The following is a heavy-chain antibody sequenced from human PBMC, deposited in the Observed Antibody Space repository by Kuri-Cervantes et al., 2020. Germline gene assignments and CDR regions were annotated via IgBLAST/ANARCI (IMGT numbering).Heavy chain of an antibody. CDR1: GYSFTSYW. D-gene: IGHD1-26*01. CDR2: ISAYNGNT. CDR3: ARRAAYRHRCYFDY. J-gene: IGHJ4*02. V-gene: IGHV1-18*04. Sequence: GESLKISCKGSGYSFTSYWIGWVRQAPGQGLEWMGWISAYNGNTNYAQKLQGRVTMTTDTSTSTAYMELRSLRSDDTAVYYCARRAAYRHRCYFDYWGQGTLVTVSS.